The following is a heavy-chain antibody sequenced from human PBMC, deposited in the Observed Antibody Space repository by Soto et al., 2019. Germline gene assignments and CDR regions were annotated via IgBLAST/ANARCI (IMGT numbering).Heavy chain of an antibody. CDR3: ARVPGP. D-gene: IGHD3-10*01. J-gene: IGHJ5*02. Sequence: ALQTLSLTCAVSGGTIISGGYSWSWIRQPPGKGLEWIGYIYHSGSTYYNPSLKSRVTISVDRSKNQFSLKLTSVTAADTAVYYCARVPGPWGQGTLVTVS. CDR1: GGTIISGGYS. CDR2: IYHSGST. V-gene: IGHV4-30-2*01.